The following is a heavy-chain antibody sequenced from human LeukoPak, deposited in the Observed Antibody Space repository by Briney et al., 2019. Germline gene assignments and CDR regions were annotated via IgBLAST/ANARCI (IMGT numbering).Heavy chain of an antibody. Sequence: PGGSLRLSCAASGFTVSSNYMSWVRQAPGKGLEWVSVIYSGGSTYYADSVKGRFTISRDNSKNTLYLQMNSLRAEDTAVYYCARRSYGDYGSDYWDQGTLVTVSS. V-gene: IGHV3-66*04. CDR3: ARRSYGDYGSDY. CDR2: IYSGGST. CDR1: GFTVSSNY. J-gene: IGHJ4*02. D-gene: IGHD4-17*01.